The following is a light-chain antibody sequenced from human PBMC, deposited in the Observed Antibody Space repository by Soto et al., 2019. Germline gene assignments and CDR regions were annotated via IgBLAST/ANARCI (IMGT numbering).Light chain of an antibody. J-gene: IGKJ2*01. CDR3: QRASSLAHT. Sequence: DIQMTQSPSSVSASVGDRVTITCRASQGISTWLAWYQQKPGKVPKLLIYGASSLQTGVPSRFSGSGSGTDFTLPISSLQAEDFATYSCQRASSLAHTFGQGTKLEIK. V-gene: IGKV1-12*01. CDR1: QGISTW. CDR2: GAS.